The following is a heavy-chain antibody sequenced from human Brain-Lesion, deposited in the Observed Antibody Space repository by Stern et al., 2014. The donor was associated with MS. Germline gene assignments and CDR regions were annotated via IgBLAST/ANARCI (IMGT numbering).Heavy chain of an antibody. Sequence: QVQLVESGPGLVKPSQALSLTCTVSGGSISSGSYSWTWIRQSAGKGLEWIGRIYTSGSPNYNLSFKSRTTLSSVPAKHQFSLKLHSVTAADTAVYYCARGTAMIFGANGLDVWGQGTTVTVSS. CDR3: ARGTAMIFGANGLDV. CDR2: IYTSGSP. J-gene: IGHJ6*02. V-gene: IGHV4-61*02. D-gene: IGHD3/OR15-3a*01. CDR1: GGSISSGSYS.